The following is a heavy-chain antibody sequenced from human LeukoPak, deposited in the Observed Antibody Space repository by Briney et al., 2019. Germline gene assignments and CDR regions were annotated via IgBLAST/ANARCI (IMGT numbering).Heavy chain of an antibody. CDR2: ISAYNGNT. V-gene: IGHV1-18*01. CDR1: GYTFTSYG. J-gene: IGHJ5*02. D-gene: IGHD1-26*01. Sequence: ASVKVSCKASGYTFTSYGISRVRQAPGQGLEWMGWISAYNGNTNYAQKLQGRVTMTTDTSTSTAYMELRSLRSDDTAVYYCARDPLPRSYYPVWFDPWGQGTLVTVSS. CDR3: ARDPLPRSYYPVWFDP.